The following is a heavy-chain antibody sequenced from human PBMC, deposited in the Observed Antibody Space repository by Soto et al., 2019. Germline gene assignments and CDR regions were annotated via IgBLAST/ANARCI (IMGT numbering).Heavy chain of an antibody. V-gene: IGHV4-4*07. CDR1: CGSISSYY. Sequence: PSETLSLTCTGSCGSISSYYWSWIRQPAGKGLEWIGRIYTSGSTNYNPSLKSRVTMSVDTSKNQFSLKLSSVTAADTAAYYCARITTVFTIFGTGIIDYWGQGTLVTVSS. D-gene: IGHD3-3*01. J-gene: IGHJ4*02. CDR2: IYTSGST. CDR3: ARITTVFTIFGTGIIDY.